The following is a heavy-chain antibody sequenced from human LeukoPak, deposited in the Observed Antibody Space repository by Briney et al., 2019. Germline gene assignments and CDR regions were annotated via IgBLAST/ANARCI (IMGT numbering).Heavy chain of an antibody. D-gene: IGHD1-26*01. CDR3: VIAEYSGIH. Sequence: GGSLRLSCAASGFTFSSYGMHWVRQAPGKGLEWVAFIRYDGSKKYYADSVKGRFTISRDNSKNTLFLQMNSLRVEDTAIYYCVIAEYSGIHWGQGSLVTVSS. CDR1: GFTFSSYG. CDR2: IRYDGSKK. V-gene: IGHV3-30*02. J-gene: IGHJ4*02.